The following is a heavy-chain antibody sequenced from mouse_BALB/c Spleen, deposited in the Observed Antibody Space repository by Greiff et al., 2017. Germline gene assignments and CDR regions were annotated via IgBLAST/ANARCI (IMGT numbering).Heavy chain of an antibody. J-gene: IGHJ3*01. V-gene: IGHV1-7*01. D-gene: IGHD2-4*01. CDR1: GYTFTSYW. Sequence: QVQLKESGAELAKPGASVKMSCKASGYTFTSYWMHWVKQRPGQGLEWIGYINPSTGYTEYNQKFKDKATLTADKSSSTAYMQLSSLTSEDSAVYYCARSSTMITTFAYWGQGTLVTVSA. CDR3: ARSSTMITTFAY. CDR2: INPSTGYT.